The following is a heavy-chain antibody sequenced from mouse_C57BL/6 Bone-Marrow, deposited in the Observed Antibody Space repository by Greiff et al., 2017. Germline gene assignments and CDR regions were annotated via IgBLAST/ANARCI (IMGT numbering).Heavy chain of an antibody. J-gene: IGHJ2*01. V-gene: IGHV1-4*01. CDR1: GYTFPSYT. D-gene: IGHD1-1*02. CDR3: TRKVATDY. CDR2: INPSSGYT. Sequence: QVQLKESGAELARPGASVKMSCKASGYTFPSYTMHWVKQRPGQGLEWIGYINPSSGYTTYNQKFKDKATLTADKSSSTAYMQLSSLTSEDSAVDYCTRKVATDYWGQGTTLTVSS.